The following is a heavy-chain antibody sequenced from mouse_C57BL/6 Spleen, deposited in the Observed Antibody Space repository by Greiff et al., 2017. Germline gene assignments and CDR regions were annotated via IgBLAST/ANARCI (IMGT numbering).Heavy chain of an antibody. CDR1: GFTFSDYY. CDR3: AREPWFAY. V-gene: IGHV5-16*01. CDR2: INYDGSST. Sequence: EVMLVESEGGLVQPGRSMKLSCTASGFTFSDYYMAWVRQVPEKGLEWVANINYDGSSTYYLDSLKSRFIISRDNAKNILYLQMSSLKSEDTATYYCAREPWFAYWGQGTLVTVSA. J-gene: IGHJ3*01.